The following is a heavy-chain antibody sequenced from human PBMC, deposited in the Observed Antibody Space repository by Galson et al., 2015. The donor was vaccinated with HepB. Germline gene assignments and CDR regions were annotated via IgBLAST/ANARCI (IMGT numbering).Heavy chain of an antibody. D-gene: IGHD4-17*01. CDR3: ARDRAPLYYGDSPGGENDY. V-gene: IGHV3-48*01. Sequence: SLRLSCAASGFTFSSYSMNWVRQAPGKGLEWVSYISSSSSTIYYADSVKGRFTISRDNAKNSLYLQMNSLRAEDTAVYYCARDRAPLYYGDSPGGENDYWGQGTLVTVSS. CDR1: GFTFSSYS. CDR2: ISSSSSTI. J-gene: IGHJ4*02.